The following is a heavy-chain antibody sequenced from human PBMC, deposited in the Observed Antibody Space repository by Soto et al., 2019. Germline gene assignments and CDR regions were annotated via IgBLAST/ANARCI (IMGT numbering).Heavy chain of an antibody. CDR1: GGYFGGYY. D-gene: IGHD2-21*02. V-gene: IGHV4-34*01. CDR2: INHSGST. Sequence: SQIKSHTRAVEGGYFGGYYWSWIRQPPGKGLEWIGEINHSGSTNYNPSLKSRVTISVDTSKNQFSLKLRSLRSDDTAVYYCARMYGGNSDFDYWGQGTLVTVSS. J-gene: IGHJ4*02. CDR3: ARMYGGNSDFDY.